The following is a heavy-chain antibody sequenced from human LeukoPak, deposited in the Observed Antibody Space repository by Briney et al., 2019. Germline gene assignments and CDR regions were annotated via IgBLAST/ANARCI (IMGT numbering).Heavy chain of an antibody. D-gene: IGHD1-26*01. CDR1: GLTFNGAW. CDR2: IKSKIDGETT. CDR3: ITDPGAWEPI. J-gene: IGHJ3*02. Sequence: GGSLRLSCIASGLTFNGAWMSWVRQVPGKGLEWVGRIKSKIDGETTDYAGSVRGRFFISRDDSKNTLYLRMIGLETEDTGVYYCITDPGAWEPIRGQGTMVTVSS. V-gene: IGHV3-15*01.